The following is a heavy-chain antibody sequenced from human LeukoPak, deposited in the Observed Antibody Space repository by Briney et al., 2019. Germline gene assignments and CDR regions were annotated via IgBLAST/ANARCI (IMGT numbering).Heavy chain of an antibody. CDR1: GFTFSKYG. V-gene: IGHV3-30*18. Sequence: GGSLRLSCTASGFTFSKYGIHWVRQAPGKGLEWVAVISYDGSNKYYADSVKGRFTISGDNSKNTLYLQMNSLRADDTAVYFCAKDRARRGYGMDVWGQGTTVTVSS. D-gene: IGHD3-10*01. J-gene: IGHJ6*02. CDR3: AKDRARRGYGMDV. CDR2: ISYDGSNK.